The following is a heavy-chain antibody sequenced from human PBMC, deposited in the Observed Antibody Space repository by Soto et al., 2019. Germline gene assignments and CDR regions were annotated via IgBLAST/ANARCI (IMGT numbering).Heavy chain of an antibody. V-gene: IGHV4-34*01. CDR1: GGSFSSYY. D-gene: IGHD3-10*01. CDR3: ERVYGSGDFPD. Sequence: QVQLQQWGAGLLKPSETLSLTCAVYGGSFSSYYWSWIRQPPGKGLEWIGEINDRGSTKYKSSLKSRVTLSVDTSKTHFSLKLTSVTAADTAVYYCERVYGSGDFPDWGQGTLVTVSS. CDR2: INDRGST. J-gene: IGHJ4*02.